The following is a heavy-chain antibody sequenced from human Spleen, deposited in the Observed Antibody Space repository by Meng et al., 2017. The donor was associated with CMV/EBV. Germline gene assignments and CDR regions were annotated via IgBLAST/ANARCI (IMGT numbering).Heavy chain of an antibody. CDR2: ISGSGGST. Sequence: FALSKYAMSWVRQAPGKGPEWVSAISGSGGSTYYADSVKGRFTISRDNSRNTLYLQMNSLRAEDTAVYYCAKVVYCPSTSYYGYFQDWGQGTLVTVSS. CDR3: AKVVYCPSTSYYGYFQD. D-gene: IGHD2-2*01. V-gene: IGHV3-23*01. J-gene: IGHJ1*01. CDR1: FALSKYA.